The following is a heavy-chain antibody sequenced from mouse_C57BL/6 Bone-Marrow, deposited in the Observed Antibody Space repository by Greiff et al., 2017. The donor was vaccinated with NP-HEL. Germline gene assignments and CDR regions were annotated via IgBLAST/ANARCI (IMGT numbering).Heavy chain of an antibody. D-gene: IGHD2-5*01. CDR2: INPSSGYT. V-gene: IGHV1-7*01. CDR1: GYTFTSYW. J-gene: IGHJ4*01. CDR3: ARARSYYSNYPYYYAMDY. Sequence: VQLQQSGAELAKPGASVKLSCKASGYTFTSYWMHWVKQRPGQGLEWIGYINPSSGYTKYNQKFKDKATLTADKSSSTAYMQLSSPTYEDSAVYYCARARSYYSNYPYYYAMDYWGQGTSVTVSS.